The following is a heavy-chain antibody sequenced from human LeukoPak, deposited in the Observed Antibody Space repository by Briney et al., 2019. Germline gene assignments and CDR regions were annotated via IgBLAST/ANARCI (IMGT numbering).Heavy chain of an antibody. D-gene: IGHD3-22*01. CDR1: GYSITGYY. V-gene: IGHV1-46*01. CDR3: ARVKPNYYDSSAYGTFDI. J-gene: IGHJ3*02. Sequence: AAVKVSCKASGYSITGYYMHWVRQAPGQGLEWMGIINLSGGSTSYAQKFQGRVTMTRDTSTSTVYMEPSSLRSEDTAVYYCARVKPNYYDSSAYGTFDIWGQGTMVTVSS. CDR2: INLSGGST.